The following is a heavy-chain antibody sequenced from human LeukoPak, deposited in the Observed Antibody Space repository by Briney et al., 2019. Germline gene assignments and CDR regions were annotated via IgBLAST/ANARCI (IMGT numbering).Heavy chain of an antibody. Sequence: SETLSLTCAVYGGSFSGYYWSWIRQPPGKGLEWVGEINHSGSTNYNPSLKSRVTISVDTSKNQFSLKLSSVTAADTAVYYCARDVPSPTATLNDYWGQGTLVTVSS. CDR3: ARDVPSPTATLNDY. J-gene: IGHJ4*02. D-gene: IGHD4-17*01. CDR2: INHSGST. CDR1: GGSFSGYY. V-gene: IGHV4-34*01.